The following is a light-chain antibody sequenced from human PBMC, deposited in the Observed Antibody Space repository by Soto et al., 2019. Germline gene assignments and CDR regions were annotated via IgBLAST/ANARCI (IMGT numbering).Light chain of an antibody. CDR2: GNS. CDR1: SSSIGAGYD. Sequence: QSALTQPPSVSRAPGQRVTISCTGSSSSIGAGYDVHWYQQLPGTAPKLLIYGNSNRPSGVPDRFSGSKSVTSASLATTGLQAEDEADHYCQSYDSSLSGHVGFGGGTKLTVL. J-gene: IGLJ2*01. V-gene: IGLV1-40*01. CDR3: QSYDSSLSGHVG.